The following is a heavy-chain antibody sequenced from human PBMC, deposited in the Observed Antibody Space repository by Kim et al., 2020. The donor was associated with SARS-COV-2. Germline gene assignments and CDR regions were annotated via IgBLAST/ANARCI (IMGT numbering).Heavy chain of an antibody. V-gene: IGHV1-18*01. CDR2: ISAYNGNT. D-gene: IGHD2-2*01. J-gene: IGHJ6*02. CDR1: GYTFTSYG. Sequence: ASVKVSCKASGYTFTSYGISWVRQAPGQGLEWMGWISAYNGNTNYAQKLQGRVTMTTDTSTSTAYMELRSLRSDDTAVYYCARDVFVVVPAAIPYYYYGMDVWGQGTTVTVSS. CDR3: ARDVFVVVPAAIPYYYYGMDV.